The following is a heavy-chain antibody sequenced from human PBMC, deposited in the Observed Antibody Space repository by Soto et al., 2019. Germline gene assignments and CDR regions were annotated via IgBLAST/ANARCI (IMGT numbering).Heavy chain of an antibody. CDR3: ARGGSKGILSWFDP. V-gene: IGHV1-69*01. D-gene: IGHD3-3*01. J-gene: IGHJ5*02. CDR2: ISPIFGTA. Sequence: QVQLVQSGAEVKKPGSSVKVSCKASGCTFSSYAISWVRQAPGQGLEWMGGISPIFGTANYAQKYQGRVTITPDESTSTAYMELSSLRSEDTAVYYCARGGSKGILSWFDPWGQGTLVTVSA. CDR1: GCTFSSYA.